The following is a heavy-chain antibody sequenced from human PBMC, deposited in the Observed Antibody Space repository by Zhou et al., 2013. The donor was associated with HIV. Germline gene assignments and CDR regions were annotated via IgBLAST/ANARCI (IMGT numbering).Heavy chain of an antibody. CDR3: ARDSHTTRDAFDI. CDR1: GYTFTNYD. Sequence: QVQLVQSGAEVKKFGASVQVSCKASGYTFTNYDISWVRQATGQGLEFMGWMNPNTGNTGYAQKFQDRFTMTSNTATSTAYMELSSLRSEDTAVYYCARDSHTTRDAFDIWGQGTMVTVSS. J-gene: IGHJ3*02. D-gene: IGHD1-26*01. V-gene: IGHV1-8*01. CDR2: MNPNTGNT.